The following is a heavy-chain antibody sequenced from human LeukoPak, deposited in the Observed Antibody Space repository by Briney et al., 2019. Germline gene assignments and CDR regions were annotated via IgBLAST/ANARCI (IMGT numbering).Heavy chain of an antibody. CDR2: ISASGDDT. D-gene: IGHD6-6*01. J-gene: IGHJ4*02. V-gene: IGHV3-23*01. CDR1: GFSFISYA. Sequence: GALRLSCAASGFSFISYAMIWVRQSPAKGLEWVACISASGDDTYYADCVKGRFTISRDNSKNTLSLQVNSLRVEDTAVYYCAKYELGAARYFHYWGQGTLVTVSS. CDR3: AKYELGAARYFHY.